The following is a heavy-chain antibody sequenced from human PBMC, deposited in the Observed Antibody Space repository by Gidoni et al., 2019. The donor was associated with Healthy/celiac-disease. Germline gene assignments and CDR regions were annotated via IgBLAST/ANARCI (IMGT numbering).Heavy chain of an antibody. CDR2: IYYSGST. Sequence: QVQLQESGPGLVMPSQTLSLPCPVSGCSFSSGGYYWSWIRQHPGKGVEWIGYIYYSGSTYYNPSLKSLVTISVDTSKNQFSLKLSSVTAADTAVYYCARAGGGPAAMNWFDPWGQGTLVTVSS. J-gene: IGHJ5*02. CDR3: ARAGGGPAAMNWFDP. CDR1: GCSFSSGGYY. D-gene: IGHD2-2*01. V-gene: IGHV4-31*01.